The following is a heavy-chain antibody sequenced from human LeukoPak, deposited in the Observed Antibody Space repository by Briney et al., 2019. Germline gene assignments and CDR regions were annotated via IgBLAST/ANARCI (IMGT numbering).Heavy chain of an antibody. CDR1: GGSISSYY. CDR3: ARGVAGTSPIYYYYYGMDV. D-gene: IGHD6-19*01. CDR2: IYHSGST. Sequence: SETLSLTCTVSGGSISSYYWSWIRQPPGKGLEWIGYIYHSGSTNYNPSLKSRVTISVDTSKNQFSLKLSSVTAADTAVYYCARGVAGTSPIYYYYYGMDVWRQGTTVTVSS. J-gene: IGHJ6*02. V-gene: IGHV4-59*01.